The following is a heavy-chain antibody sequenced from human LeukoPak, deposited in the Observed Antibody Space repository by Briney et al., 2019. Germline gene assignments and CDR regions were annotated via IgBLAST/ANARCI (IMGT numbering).Heavy chain of an antibody. CDR1: GGSISSYF. J-gene: IGHJ5*02. Sequence: SETQSLTCTVSGGSISSYFWAWIRQPAGKGLEWIGRIYTNGNTDYNPSLKSRVTVSVDTSKNQFSLRLSSVTAADTAVYYCARDRSGSSSFDPWGQGTLVTVSS. D-gene: IGHD6-19*01. CDR3: ARDRSGSSSFDP. V-gene: IGHV4-4*07. CDR2: IYTNGNT.